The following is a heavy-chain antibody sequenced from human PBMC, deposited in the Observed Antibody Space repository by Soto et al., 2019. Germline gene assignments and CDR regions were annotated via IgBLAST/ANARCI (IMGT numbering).Heavy chain of an antibody. V-gene: IGHV5-51*01. CDR1: GYSSTSYW. D-gene: IGHD3-3*01. Sequence: WDPLKMPCIACGYSSTSYWIGWARQMPGKCLELMVVIYPGDSDTRYSPSFQGQVTISADKSISTAYLQWSSLKASDTAMYSCATAPPHYDFWSGPHLDYWGQGTLVTVSS. CDR3: ATAPPHYDFWSGPHLDY. J-gene: IGHJ4*02. CDR2: IYPGDSDT.